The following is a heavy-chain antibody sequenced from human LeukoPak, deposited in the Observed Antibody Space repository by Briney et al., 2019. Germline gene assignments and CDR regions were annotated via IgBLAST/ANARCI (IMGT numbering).Heavy chain of an antibody. V-gene: IGHV1-8*01. CDR3: ARGGLWDYYGSGLGYYGMDV. CDR1: GYTFTSYD. J-gene: IGHJ6*02. CDR2: MNPNSGNT. Sequence: ASVKVSCKASGYTFTSYDINWVRLATGQGLEWMGWMNPNSGNTGYAQKFQGRVTMTRNTSISTAYMELSSLRSEDTAVYYCARGGLWDYYGSGLGYYGMDVWGQGTTVTVSS. D-gene: IGHD3-10*01.